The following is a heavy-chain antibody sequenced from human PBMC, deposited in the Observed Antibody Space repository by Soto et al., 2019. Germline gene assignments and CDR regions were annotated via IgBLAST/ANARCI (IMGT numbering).Heavy chain of an antibody. CDR3: AKDEGLGGGFWYYYYGMDV. CDR2: ISSTTNYI. J-gene: IGHJ6*02. D-gene: IGHD3-10*01. CDR1: GFTFTRYS. Sequence: GGSLRLSCAASGFTFTRYSMNWVRQAPGKGLEWVSSISSTTNYIYYGDSMKGRFTISRDNAKNSLYLEMNSLRAEDTAVYYCAKDEGLGGGFWYYYYGMDVWGQGTTVTVSS. V-gene: IGHV3-21*06.